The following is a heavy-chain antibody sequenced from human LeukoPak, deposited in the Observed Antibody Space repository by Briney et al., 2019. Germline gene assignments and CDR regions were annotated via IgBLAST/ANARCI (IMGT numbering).Heavy chain of an antibody. V-gene: IGHV4-34*01. J-gene: IGHJ4*02. D-gene: IGHD6-13*01. CDR2: INHIVST. CDR1: GGSFSGYY. Sequence: SQTLSLTCAVYGGSFSGYYWSWIRQPPRKGLEWIGEINHIVSTNYNPCLKSRVTISVDTSKNQFSLKLSSVTAADTAVYYCARGIAAAGIGPFVYWGQGTLVTVSS. CDR3: ARGIAAAGIGPFVY.